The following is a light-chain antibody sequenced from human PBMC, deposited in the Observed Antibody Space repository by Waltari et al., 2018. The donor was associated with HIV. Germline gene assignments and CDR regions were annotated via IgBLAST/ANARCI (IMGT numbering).Light chain of an antibody. CDR2: EDN. CDR3: QSYDYNKQVV. CDR1: TGSIATFY. V-gene: IGLV6-57*04. Sequence: NFMLTQPHSVSESPGKTVTISCTRTTGSIATFYVHWYQQRPGSAPTTVLYEDNQRPSGFPDRFSGSIDSASNSASLTISGLKTEDEADYFCQSYDYNKQVVFGGGTKLTVL. J-gene: IGLJ3*02.